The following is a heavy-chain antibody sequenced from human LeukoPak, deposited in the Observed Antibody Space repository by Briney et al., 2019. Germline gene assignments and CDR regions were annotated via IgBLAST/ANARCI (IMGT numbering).Heavy chain of an antibody. D-gene: IGHD3-9*01. CDR1: GGTFSSYA. CDR2: IIPILGIA. CDR3: ARDLAHYDIVTGSGEDFDY. Sequence: ASVKVSCKASGGTFSSYAISWVRQAPGQGLEWMGRIIPILGIANYAQKFQGRVTITADKSTSTAYMELSSLRSEDTAVYYCARDLAHYDIVTGSGEDFDYWGQGTLVTVSS. J-gene: IGHJ4*02. V-gene: IGHV1-69*04.